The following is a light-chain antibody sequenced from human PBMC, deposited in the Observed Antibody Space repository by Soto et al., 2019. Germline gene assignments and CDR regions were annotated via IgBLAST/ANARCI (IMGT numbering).Light chain of an antibody. J-gene: IGLJ2*01. Sequence: QSVLTQPPSVSGAPGQRVTISCTGSSSNIGAGYDVHWYQQLPGTAPKLLIYGNSNRPSGVPDRFSGSKSGTSASLAITGLLAEDEADYYCQPYDSSLSGPVVFGRGTKLTVL. CDR2: GNS. V-gene: IGLV1-40*01. CDR3: QPYDSSLSGPVV. CDR1: SSNIGAGYD.